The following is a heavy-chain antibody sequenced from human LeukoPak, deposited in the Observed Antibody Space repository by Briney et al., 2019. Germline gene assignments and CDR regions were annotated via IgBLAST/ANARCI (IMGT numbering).Heavy chain of an antibody. CDR2: INPSGGST. CDR1: GGTFSSYA. CDR3: VRDSLYGVVDY. D-gene: IGHD4-17*01. Sequence: ASVKVSCKASGGTFSSYAISWVRQAPGQGLEWMGIINPSGGSTSYAQKFQGRVTMTRDTSTSTVYMYLSSLRSEDTAVYYCVRDSLYGVVDYWGQGTLVTVSS. V-gene: IGHV1-46*01. J-gene: IGHJ4*02.